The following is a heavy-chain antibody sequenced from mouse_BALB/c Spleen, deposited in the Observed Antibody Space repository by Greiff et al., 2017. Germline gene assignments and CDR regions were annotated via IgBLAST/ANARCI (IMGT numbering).Heavy chain of an antibody. D-gene: IGHD2-1*01. V-gene: IGHV5-12-1*01. J-gene: IGHJ4*01. CDR2: ISSGGGST. CDR3: ARYGKRAMDY. Sequence: EVQLVESGGGLVKPGGSLKLSCAASGFAFSSYDMSWVRQTPEKRLEWVAYISSGGGSTYYPDTVKGRFTISRDNAKNTLYLQMSSLKSEDTAMYYCARYGKRAMDYWGQGTSVTVSS. CDR1: GFAFSSYD.